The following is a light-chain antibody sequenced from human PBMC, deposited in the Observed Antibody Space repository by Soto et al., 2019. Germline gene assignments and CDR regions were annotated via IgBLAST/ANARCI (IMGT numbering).Light chain of an antibody. V-gene: IGLV2-14*03. Sequence: QSVLAQPASVSGSRGQSITISCTGTSSDVGRYNYVSWFQQHPGKVPKLIIYDVSNWPSGVSDRFSSSKSGNTASLTISGLHPEDEADYYCSSFTSISTFVFGTGTKVTVL. CDR3: SSFTSISTFV. CDR2: DVS. J-gene: IGLJ1*01. CDR1: SSDVGRYNY.